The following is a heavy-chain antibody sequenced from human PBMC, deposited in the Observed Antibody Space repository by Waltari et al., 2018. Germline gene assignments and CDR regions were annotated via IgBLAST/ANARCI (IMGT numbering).Heavy chain of an antibody. CDR3: ARDLVGGSGSYYNGNI. J-gene: IGHJ3*02. V-gene: IGHV4-59*01. CDR1: GGSISSYY. Sequence: QVQLQESGPGLVKPSETLSLTCTVSGGSISSYYWSWIRQPPGKGLEWIGYIYYSGSTNYNPSLKSRVTISVDTSKNQFSLKLSSLTAADTAVYYCARDLVGGSGSYYNGNIWGQGTMVTVSS. D-gene: IGHD3-10*01. CDR2: IYYSGST.